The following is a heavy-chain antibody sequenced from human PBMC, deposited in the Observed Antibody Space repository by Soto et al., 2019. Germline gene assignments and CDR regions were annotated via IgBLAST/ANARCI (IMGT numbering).Heavy chain of an antibody. CDR1: EFTFSNYA. D-gene: IGHD3-10*01. V-gene: IGHV3-23*01. CDR2: ISDNGGTT. Sequence: PGGSLRLSCASSEFTFSNYAMSWVRQAPGKGLEWVSSISDNGGTTYYADSVKGRFTISRDNAKNSLSLQMNSLRAEDTAVYYCVRDHIWSFDYWGQGTPVTVSS. J-gene: IGHJ4*02. CDR3: VRDHIWSFDY.